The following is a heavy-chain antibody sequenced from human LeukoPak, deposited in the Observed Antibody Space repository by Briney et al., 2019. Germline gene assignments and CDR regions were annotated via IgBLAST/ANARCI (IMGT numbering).Heavy chain of an antibody. CDR1: GYTLTELS. Sequence: ASVKVSCKVSGYTLTELSMHWVRQAPGKGLEWMGGFDPEDGETIYAQKFQGRVTMTEDTSTDTAYMELSSLRSEDTAVYYCARVARNYYDSSGYSENFDYWGQGTLVTVSS. D-gene: IGHD3-22*01. CDR2: FDPEDGET. V-gene: IGHV1-24*01. CDR3: ARVARNYYDSSGYSENFDY. J-gene: IGHJ4*02.